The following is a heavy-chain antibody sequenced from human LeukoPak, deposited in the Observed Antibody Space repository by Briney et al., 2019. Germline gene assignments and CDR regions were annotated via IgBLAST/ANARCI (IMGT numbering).Heavy chain of an antibody. V-gene: IGHV4-59*08. CDR1: GGSISSYY. Sequence: PPETLSLTCTVSGGSISSYYWSWIRQPPGKGLEWIGYIYYSGSTNYNPSLKSRVTISVDTSKNQFSLKLSSVTAADTAVYYYARSIIATRSKFDYWGQGNLVTVSS. J-gene: IGHJ4*02. D-gene: IGHD1/OR15-1a*01. CDR3: ARSIIATRSKFDY. CDR2: IYYSGST.